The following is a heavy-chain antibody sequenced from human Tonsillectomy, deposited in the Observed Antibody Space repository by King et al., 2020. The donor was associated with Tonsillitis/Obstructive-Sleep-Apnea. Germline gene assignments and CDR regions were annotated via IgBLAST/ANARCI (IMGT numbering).Heavy chain of an antibody. Sequence: QLQESGPGLVKPSETLSLTCTVSGGSISSSSYYWGWIRQPPGKGLEWIGSIYYSGSTYYNPSLKSRVTISVDTSKNQFSLKLSSVTAADTAVYYCAGSSTMVRGVMDVWGKGTTVTASS. CDR3: AGSSTMVRGVMDV. J-gene: IGHJ6*04. CDR2: IYYSGST. D-gene: IGHD3-10*01. V-gene: IGHV4-39*01. CDR1: GGSISSSSYY.